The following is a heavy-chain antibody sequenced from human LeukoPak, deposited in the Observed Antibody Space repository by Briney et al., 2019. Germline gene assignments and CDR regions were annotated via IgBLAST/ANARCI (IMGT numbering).Heavy chain of an antibody. CDR2: IYYSGST. J-gene: IGHJ6*03. CDR1: GGSISSSSYY. D-gene: IGHD3-3*01. Sequence: PSETLSLTCTVSGGSISSSSYYWGWIRQPPGKGLEWIGSIYYSGSTYYNPSLKSRVTISVDTSKNQFSLKLSSVTAADTAVYYCARTPGGDTIFGVAGYYMDVWGKGTTVTVSS. V-gene: IGHV4-39*01. CDR3: ARTPGGDTIFGVAGYYMDV.